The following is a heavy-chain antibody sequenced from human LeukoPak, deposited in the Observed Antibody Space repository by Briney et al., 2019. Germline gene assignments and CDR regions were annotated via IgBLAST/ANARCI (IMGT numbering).Heavy chain of an antibody. J-gene: IGHJ4*02. CDR2: ISDSSYYI. CDR1: GFTFSSCS. D-gene: IGHD6-19*01. Sequence: GGSQRLSCVASGFTFSSCSMNWVRQAPGKGLEWVSLISDSSYYIYYADSVKGRFTISRDNAKKSLYLQMNSLRAEDTAVYYCARDGSGWSRDYWGQGTLVTVSS. CDR3: ARDGSGWSRDY. V-gene: IGHV3-21*01.